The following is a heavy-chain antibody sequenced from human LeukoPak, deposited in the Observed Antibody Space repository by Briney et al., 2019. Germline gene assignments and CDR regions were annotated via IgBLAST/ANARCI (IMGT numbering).Heavy chain of an antibody. CDR1: GGSISSYY. J-gene: IGHJ4*02. V-gene: IGHV4-59*01. D-gene: IGHD3-22*01. Sequence: SETLSLTCTVSGGSISSYYWSWIRQPPGKGLEWIGYIYYSGSTNYNPSLKSRVTISVDTSKNQFSLKLSSVTAADTAVYYCARLNYCDSSGYYSARVALFEYCGQGTLVTVSS. CDR2: IYYSGST. CDR3: ARLNYCDSSGYYSARVALFEY.